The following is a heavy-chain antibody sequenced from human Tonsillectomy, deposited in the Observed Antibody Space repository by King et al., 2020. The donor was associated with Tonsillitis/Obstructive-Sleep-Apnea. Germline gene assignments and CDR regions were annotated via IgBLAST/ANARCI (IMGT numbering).Heavy chain of an antibody. V-gene: IGHV3-23*04. CDR3: AKDYDFWSGFYICDS. Sequence: VQLVESGGDLVQPGGSLRLSCAASGFTFISYAMTWVRQAPGKGLEWVSAISGNGDSTYYADSVKGRFTISRDNSKNTLFLQMNSLRAEDTAVYYCAKDYDFWSGFYICDSWGQGTLVTVSS. CDR1: GFTFISYA. J-gene: IGHJ4*02. D-gene: IGHD3-3*01. CDR2: ISGNGDST.